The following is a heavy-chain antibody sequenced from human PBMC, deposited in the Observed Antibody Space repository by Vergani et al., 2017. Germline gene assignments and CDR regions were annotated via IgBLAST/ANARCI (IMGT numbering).Heavy chain of an antibody. CDR2: IYMNGNT. V-gene: IGHV4-4*07. D-gene: IGHD2-2*01. CDR3: AGMTHCSGTTCPGAFDL. Sequence: QVQLQESGPGLVKPSETLSLTCTVSGGSISSYYWSLIRQPAGKGLEWIGRIYMNGNTNYNPSLKSRVAVSVDTSKNQFSLKRTSVTAADTARYYCAGMTHCSGTTCPGAFDLWGQGTMVTVSA. J-gene: IGHJ3*01. CDR1: GGSISSYY.